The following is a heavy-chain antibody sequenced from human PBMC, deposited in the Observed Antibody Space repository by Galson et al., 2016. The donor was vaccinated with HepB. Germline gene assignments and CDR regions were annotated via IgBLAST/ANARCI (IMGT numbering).Heavy chain of an antibody. CDR2: IRSKANSYAT. D-gene: IGHD2-15*01. J-gene: IGHJ4*02. CDR3: TRGYCSGGSCWVQDY. Sequence: SLRLSCAASGFTFSGSAMHWVRQASGKGLEWVGRIRSKANSYATAYAASVQGRFTIARDDSKNTAYLQMNGLKTEDTAVYYCTRGYCSGGSCWVQDYWGQGTLVTVSS. CDR1: GFTFSGSA. V-gene: IGHV3-73*01.